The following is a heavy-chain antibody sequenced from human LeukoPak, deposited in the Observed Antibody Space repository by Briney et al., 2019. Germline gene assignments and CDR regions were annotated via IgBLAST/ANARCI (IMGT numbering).Heavy chain of an antibody. D-gene: IGHD1-20*01. CDR1: GGSISSGGYY. V-gene: IGHV4-30-2*01. CDR3: ASLGLTGTPSY. Sequence: SETLSLTCTVSGGSISSGGYYWSWIGQPPGKGLEWIGYIYHSGSTYYNPSLKSRVTISVDRSKNQFSLKLSSVTAADTAVYYCASLGLTGTPSYWGQGTLVTVSS. CDR2: IYHSGST. J-gene: IGHJ4*02.